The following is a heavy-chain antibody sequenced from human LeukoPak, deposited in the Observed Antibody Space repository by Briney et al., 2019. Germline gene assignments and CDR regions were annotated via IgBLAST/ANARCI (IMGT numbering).Heavy chain of an antibody. CDR3: ARASPETYSSGWYPYYYYYMDV. J-gene: IGHJ6*03. CDR1: GFTVSSNY. Sequence: GGSLRLSCAASGFTVSSNYMSWVRQAPGKGLEWVSVIYSGGSTYYADSVKGRFTISRDNSKNTLYLQMNSLRAEDTAVYYCARASPETYSSGWYPYYYYYMDVWGKGTTVTISS. D-gene: IGHD6-19*01. CDR2: IYSGGST. V-gene: IGHV3-53*01.